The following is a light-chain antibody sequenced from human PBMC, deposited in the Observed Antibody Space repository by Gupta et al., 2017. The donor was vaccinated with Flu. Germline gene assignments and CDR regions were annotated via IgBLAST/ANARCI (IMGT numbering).Light chain of an antibody. V-gene: IGKV1-5*03. J-gene: IGKJ4*01. CDR3: QQDKSYPLT. CDR2: KAS. CDR1: QSFSTW. Sequence: DIQMTQSPSTLSASVGDRVTITCRASQSFSTWLAWYQQKPGKAPKLLIYKASNLESGVPSRFSGSGSGTEFTLTISSLQPDDFATYYCQQDKSYPLTFGGGTKVEIK.